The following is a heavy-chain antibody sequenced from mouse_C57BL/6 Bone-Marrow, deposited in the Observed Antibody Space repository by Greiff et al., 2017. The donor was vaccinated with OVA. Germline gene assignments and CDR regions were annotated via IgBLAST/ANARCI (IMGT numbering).Heavy chain of an antibody. Sequence: VQLQQSGAELARPGASVKLSCKASGYTFTSYGISWVKQRTGQGLEWIGEIYPRSGNTYYNEKFKGKATLTADKSSSTAYMELRSLTSEDPAVYFCARSGYYDYPYYAMDYWGQGTSVTVSS. D-gene: IGHD2-4*01. V-gene: IGHV1-81*01. CDR3: ARSGYYDYPYYAMDY. CDR2: IYPRSGNT. CDR1: GYTFTSYG. J-gene: IGHJ4*01.